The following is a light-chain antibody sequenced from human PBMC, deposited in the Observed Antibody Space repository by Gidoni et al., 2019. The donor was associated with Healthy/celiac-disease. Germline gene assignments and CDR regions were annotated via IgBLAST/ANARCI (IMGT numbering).Light chain of an antibody. CDR3: QQYNNWPPPIT. CDR1: QRVSSN. Sequence: EIVMTQSPATLSVSPGERATISCRASQRVSSNLAWYQQKPGQAPRLLIYGASTRATGIPARFSVSGSGTEFTLTISSLQSEDFAVYYCQQYNNWPPPITFGQGTRLEIK. J-gene: IGKJ5*01. V-gene: IGKV3D-15*01. CDR2: GAS.